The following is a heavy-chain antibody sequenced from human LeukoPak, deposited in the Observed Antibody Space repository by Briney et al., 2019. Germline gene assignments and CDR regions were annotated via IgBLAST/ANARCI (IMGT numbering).Heavy chain of an antibody. V-gene: IGHV4-4*09. CDR1: GGSISSYH. J-gene: IGHJ4*02. CDR3: ARLRVSGSYLYYFDY. D-gene: IGHD1-26*01. Sequence: SETLSLTCTVSGGSISSYHWSWVRQPPGKGLEWIGYILTSGTTNYNPSLKSRLTISGDTSKNQFTLRLSSVTAADTAVYFCARLRVSGSYLYYFDYWGQGTLVTVSS. CDR2: ILTSGTT.